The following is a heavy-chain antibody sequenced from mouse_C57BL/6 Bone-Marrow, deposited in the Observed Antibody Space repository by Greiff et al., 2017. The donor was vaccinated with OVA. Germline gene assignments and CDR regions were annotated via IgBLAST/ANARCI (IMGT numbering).Heavy chain of an antibody. J-gene: IGHJ1*03. V-gene: IGHV1-63*01. CDR2: IYPGGGYT. Sequence: VKLVESGAELVRPGTSVKMSCKASGYTFTNYWIGWAKQRPGHGLEWIGDIYPGGGYTNYNEKFKGKATLTADKSSSTAYMQFSSLTSEDSAIYYCARRDLYWYFDVWGTGTTVTVSS. CDR3: ARRDLYWYFDV. CDR1: GYTFTNYW. D-gene: IGHD3-3*01.